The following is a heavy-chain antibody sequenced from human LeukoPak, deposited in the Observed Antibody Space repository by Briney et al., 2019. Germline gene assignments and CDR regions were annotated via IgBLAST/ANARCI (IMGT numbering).Heavy chain of an antibody. CDR3: ARETNTSDSSGYIRADVRRDDH. D-gene: IGHD3-22*01. Sequence: GGSLRLSCEASGFTLSSYSMNWVRQAPGKGLEWVSSISASSSYIYYADSVKGRFTISRDNARNSVYLEMNSLRAEDTAVYYCARETNTSDSSGYIRADVRRDDHWGQGTLVTVSS. J-gene: IGHJ4*02. V-gene: IGHV3-21*01. CDR2: ISASSSYI. CDR1: GFTLSSYS.